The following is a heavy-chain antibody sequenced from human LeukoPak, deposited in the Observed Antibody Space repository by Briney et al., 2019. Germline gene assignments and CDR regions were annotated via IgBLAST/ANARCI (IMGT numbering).Heavy chain of an antibody. V-gene: IGHV4-61*02. Sequence: SETLSLTCTVSGGSISSGSYYWSWIRQPAGKGLEWIGRIYTSGSTNYNPSLKSRVTISVDTSKNQFSLKLSSVTAADTAVYYCARGRHRYDYGHSYGMDVWGQGTTVTVSS. CDR1: GGSISSGSYY. D-gene: IGHD4-17*01. J-gene: IGHJ6*02. CDR3: ARGRHRYDYGHSYGMDV. CDR2: IYTSGST.